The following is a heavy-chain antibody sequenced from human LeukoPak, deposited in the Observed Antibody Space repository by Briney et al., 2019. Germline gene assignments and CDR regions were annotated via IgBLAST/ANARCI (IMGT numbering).Heavy chain of an antibody. CDR1: GGSISSYY. CDR2: IYYSGST. V-gene: IGHV4-59*01. CDR3: ARGRYSGSPGLHDY. J-gene: IGHJ4*02. Sequence: PSETLSLTCTVSGGSISSYYWSRIRQPPGKGLEWIGYIYYSGSTNYNPSLKSRVTISVDTSKNQFSLKLSSVTAADTAVYYCARGRYSGSPGLHDYWGQGTLVTVSS. D-gene: IGHD1-26*01.